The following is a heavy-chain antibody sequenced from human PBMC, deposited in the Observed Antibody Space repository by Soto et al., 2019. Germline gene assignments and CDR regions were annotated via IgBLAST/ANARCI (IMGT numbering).Heavy chain of an antibody. Sequence: PGGSLRLSCAASGFPFSSYSMNWVRQAPGKGLEWVSSISSSSYIYYADSVKGRFNISRENSKYTLYLQMNSMRAEDTAVYHCAKDRFGSCRHTGTYCDVFDSWGQGSWVTVSS. D-gene: IGHD1-1*01. CDR1: GFPFSSYS. V-gene: IGHV3-21*04. CDR2: ISSSSYI. CDR3: AKDRFGSCRHTGTYCDVFDS. J-gene: IGHJ4*02.